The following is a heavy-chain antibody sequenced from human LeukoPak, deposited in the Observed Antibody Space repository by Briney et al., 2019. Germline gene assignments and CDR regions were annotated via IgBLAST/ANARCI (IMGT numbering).Heavy chain of an antibody. J-gene: IGHJ4*02. CDR2: IFYGGST. CDR3: AREGTVTNNFDY. V-gene: IGHV4-39*07. CDR1: GGSISSSSYY. D-gene: IGHD4-11*01. Sequence: TSETLSLTCTVSGGSISSSSYYWGWIRQPPGKGLEWIGSIFYGGSTYYNPSLKSRVTISVDTSKNQFSLKLSSVTAADTAVYYCAREGTVTNNFDYWGQGTLVTVSS.